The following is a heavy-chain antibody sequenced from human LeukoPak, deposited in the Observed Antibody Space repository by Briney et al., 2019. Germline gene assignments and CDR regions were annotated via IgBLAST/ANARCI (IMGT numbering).Heavy chain of an antibody. CDR3: TTGIGRSRDP. V-gene: IGHV3-15*01. D-gene: IGHD2-15*01. CDR1: GFTFSNAW. CDR2: IKSKTDGRTT. Sequence: NPGGSLRLSCAASGFTFSNAWMSWVRQAPGKGLEWVGRIKSKTDGRTTDYAAPVKGRFTISRDDSKNTLYLQMNSLKTEDAAVYYCTTGIGRSRDPWGQGTLVTVSS. J-gene: IGHJ5*02.